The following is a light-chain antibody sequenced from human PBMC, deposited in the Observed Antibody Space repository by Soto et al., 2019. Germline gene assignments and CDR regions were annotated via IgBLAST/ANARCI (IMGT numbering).Light chain of an antibody. Sequence: EIVMTHSPATLSVSPGGRATLSCSASQSISGALAWYQQKPGQAPRLLIYGASTRATTFPARFSGSGSGTDFTLSISRPEPDDCAVYYCQRYGNSRPMYTVGQGTKV. CDR1: QSISGA. V-gene: IGKV3-15*01. CDR2: GAS. CDR3: QRYGNSRPMYT. J-gene: IGKJ2*01.